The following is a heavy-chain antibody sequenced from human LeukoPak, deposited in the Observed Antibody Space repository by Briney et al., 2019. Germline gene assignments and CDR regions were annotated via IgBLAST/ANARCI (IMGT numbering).Heavy chain of an antibody. D-gene: IGHD3-22*01. CDR3: AKDDSSGYFLGPPDY. Sequence: GGSLRLSCAASGFTFSSYGMSWVRQAPGKGLEWVSAISGSGGSTYYADSVKGRFTISRDNSKNTLYLQMNSLRAEDTAVYYSAKDDSSGYFLGPPDYWGQGTLVTVSS. V-gene: IGHV3-23*01. CDR2: ISGSGGST. J-gene: IGHJ4*02. CDR1: GFTFSSYG.